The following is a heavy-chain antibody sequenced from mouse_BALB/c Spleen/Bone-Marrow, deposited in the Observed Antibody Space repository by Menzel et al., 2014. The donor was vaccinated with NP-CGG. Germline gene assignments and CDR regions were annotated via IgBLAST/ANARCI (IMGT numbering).Heavy chain of an antibody. D-gene: IGHD4-1*01. CDR3: ALGLPYFDY. CDR2: IHPNSGNT. V-gene: IGHV1S130*01. CDR1: GYTFTSSW. J-gene: IGHJ2*01. Sequence: VNLVESGSVLVRPGVSVKLSCKASGYTFTSSWMHWAKQRPGQGLEWIGEIHPNSGNTNYNEKFKGKATLTVDTSPSTAYVDLNSLTSEDSAVYYCALGLPYFDYWGQGTTLTVSS.